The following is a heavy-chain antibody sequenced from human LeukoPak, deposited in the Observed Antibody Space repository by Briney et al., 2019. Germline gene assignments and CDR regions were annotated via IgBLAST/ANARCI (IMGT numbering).Heavy chain of an antibody. CDR3: ARDRDSYDLGVPGYFDY. V-gene: IGHV3-30-3*01. D-gene: IGHD5-12*01. CDR2: ISYDGSNK. J-gene: IGHJ4*02. Sequence: QPGGSLRLSCAASGFTFSSYAMHWVRQAPGKGLEWVAVISYDGSNKYYADSVKGRFTISRDNSKNTLYLQMNSLRAEDTAVYYCARDRDSYDLGVPGYFDYWGQGTLVTVSS. CDR1: GFTFSSYA.